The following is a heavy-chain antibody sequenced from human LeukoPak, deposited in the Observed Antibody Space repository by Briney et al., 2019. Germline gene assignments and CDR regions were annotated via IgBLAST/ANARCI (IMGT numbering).Heavy chain of an antibody. J-gene: IGHJ4*02. CDR2: IYTSGST. CDR3: ARQAVYSSGWYFDY. V-gene: IGHV4-4*07. CDR1: GGSISSYY. Sequence: PSETLSLTCTVSGGSISSYYWSWIRQPAGKGLEWIGRIYTSGSTNFNPSLKSRVTMSVDTSKNQFSLKLSSVTAADTAVYYCARQAVYSSGWYFDYWGQGTLVTVSS. D-gene: IGHD6-19*01.